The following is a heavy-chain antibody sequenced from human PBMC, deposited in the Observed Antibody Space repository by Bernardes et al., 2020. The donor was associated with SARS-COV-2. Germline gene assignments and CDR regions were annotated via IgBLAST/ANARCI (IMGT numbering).Heavy chain of an antibody. D-gene: IGHD3-10*01. Sequence: SQTLSLTCAISGDSVSIISAAWNWIRQSPSRGLEWLGRTYYRSKWYYDYAVSVKSRISLNPDTSNNQVSLQLNSVTPEDTAVYYCARAVRVRPPPGGLDMWGQGTMVTVSS. CDR3: ARAVRVRPPPGGLDM. CDR1: GDSVSIISAA. CDR2: TYYRSKWYY. V-gene: IGHV6-1*01. J-gene: IGHJ3*02.